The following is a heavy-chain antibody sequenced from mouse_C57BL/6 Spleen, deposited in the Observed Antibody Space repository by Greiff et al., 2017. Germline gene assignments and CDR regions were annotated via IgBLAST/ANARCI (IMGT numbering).Heavy chain of an antibody. J-gene: IGHJ4*01. Sequence: EVHLVESGGGLVKPGGSLKLSCAASGFTFSSYAMSWVRQTPEKRPEWVATISDGGSYTYYPDNVKGRFTISRDNAKNNLYLQMSHLKSEDTAMYYCARDRMAYAMDYWGQGTSVTVSS. CDR2: ISDGGSYT. D-gene: IGHD2-3*01. CDR3: ARDRMAYAMDY. CDR1: GFTFSSYA. V-gene: IGHV5-4*01.